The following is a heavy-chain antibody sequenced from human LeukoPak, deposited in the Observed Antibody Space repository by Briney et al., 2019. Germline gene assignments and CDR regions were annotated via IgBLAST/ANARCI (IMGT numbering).Heavy chain of an antibody. Sequence: SETLSLTCVVSGGSISSGGSSWGWIRQPPGKGLEWIVYIYHSGSTYYNPSLKSRVTISVDRSKNQFSLDLSSVTAADTAVYYCARVISDSTDAFDIWGQGTMVTVSS. CDR3: ARVISDSTDAFDI. J-gene: IGHJ3*02. V-gene: IGHV4-30-2*01. D-gene: IGHD3-3*02. CDR1: GGSISSGGSS. CDR2: IYHSGST.